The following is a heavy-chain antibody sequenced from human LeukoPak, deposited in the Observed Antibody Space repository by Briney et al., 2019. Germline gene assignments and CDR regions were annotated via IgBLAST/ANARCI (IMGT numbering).Heavy chain of an antibody. D-gene: IGHD2-21*01. CDR1: GYSFIKYW. CDR3: ARRRNFLDRGGNYYFDY. Sequence: GESLKISCKGSGYSFIKYWNGWVRQMPGKGLEWMGLIYPGDSDTRYSPSFQGQVTISADHSISTAYLQWSSLKASDTAMYYCARRRNFLDRGGNYYFDYWGQGTLVTVSS. J-gene: IGHJ4*02. CDR2: IYPGDSDT. V-gene: IGHV5-51*02.